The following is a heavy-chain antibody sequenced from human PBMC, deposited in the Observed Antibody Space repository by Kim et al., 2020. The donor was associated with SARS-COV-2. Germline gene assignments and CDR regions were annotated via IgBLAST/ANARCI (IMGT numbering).Heavy chain of an antibody. CDR3: ARSGATVTTPLRRWYFDL. CDR2: IYHSGST. Sequence: SETLSLTCAVSGGSISSSNWWNWVRQPPGKGLEWIGEIYHSGSTNYNPSLKSRVTISVDKSKNQFSLKLCSVTAAYTAVYYCARSGATVTTPLRRWYFDLWGRGTLVTVSS. D-gene: IGHD4-17*01. J-gene: IGHJ2*01. CDR1: GGSISSSNW. V-gene: IGHV4-4*02.